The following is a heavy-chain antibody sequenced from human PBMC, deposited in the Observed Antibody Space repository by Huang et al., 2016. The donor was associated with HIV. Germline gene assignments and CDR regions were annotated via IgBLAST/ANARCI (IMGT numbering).Heavy chain of an antibody. D-gene: IGHD7-27*01. CDR3: ATGLGSFDY. CDR1: GFTFSAYW. J-gene: IGHJ4*02. V-gene: IGHV3-7*01. CDR2: IRQDESEK. Sequence: EVQLVESGGGLVQPGGSLRLSCAVSGFTFSAYWMSWVRQAPGKGLEWVANIRQDESEKYYVDSVKGRFTISRDNAKNSLYLQMNSLRAEDTAVYYCATGLGSFDYWGQGSLVTVSS.